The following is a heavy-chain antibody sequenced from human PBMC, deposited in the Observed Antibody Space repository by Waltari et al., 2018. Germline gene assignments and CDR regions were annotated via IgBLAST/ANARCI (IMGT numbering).Heavy chain of an antibody. V-gene: IGHV4-38-2*01. Sequence: QVQLQESGPGLVKPSETLSLTCAVSGYSISSGYYWGWIRQPPGKGLEWIGSIYHSGSTYYNPSLKSRVTISVDTSKNQFSLKRSSVTAADTAVYYCARHLRAAVAGLDYWGQGTLVTVSS. CDR1: GYSISSGYY. D-gene: IGHD6-19*01. J-gene: IGHJ4*02. CDR3: ARHLRAAVAGLDY. CDR2: IYHSGST.